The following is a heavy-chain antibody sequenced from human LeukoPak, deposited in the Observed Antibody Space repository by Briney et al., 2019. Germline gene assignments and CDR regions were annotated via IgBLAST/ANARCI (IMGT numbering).Heavy chain of an antibody. V-gene: IGHV3-15*01. CDR3: TTVRRY. CDR2: IKSKTGGGTT. CDR1: GFTFSNAW. Sequence: GGSLRLSCAASGFTFSNAWMSWVRQAPGKGLEWVGRIKSKTGGGTTDYAAPVKGRFTISRDDSKNTLYLQMNSLKTEDTAVYYCTTVRRYWGQGTLVTVSS. J-gene: IGHJ4*02.